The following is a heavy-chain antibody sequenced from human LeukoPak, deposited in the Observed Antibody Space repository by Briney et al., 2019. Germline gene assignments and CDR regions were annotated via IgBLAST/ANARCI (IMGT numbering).Heavy chain of an antibody. V-gene: IGHV4-34*01. Sequence: SETLSLTCAVYGGSFSGYYWSWIRQPPGKGLEWIGEINHSGSTNYNPSLKSRVTISVDTSKNQFSLKLSSVTAADTAVYYCARGHYRSGWFLFDYWGQGTLVTVSS. J-gene: IGHJ4*02. CDR3: ARGHYRSGWFLFDY. CDR1: GGSFSGYY. D-gene: IGHD6-19*01. CDR2: INHSGST.